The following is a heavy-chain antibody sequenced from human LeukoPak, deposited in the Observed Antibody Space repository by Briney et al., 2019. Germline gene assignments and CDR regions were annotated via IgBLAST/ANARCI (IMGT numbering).Heavy chain of an antibody. CDR3: ARDTVLYGMDV. CDR2: IYHSGST. V-gene: IGHV4-30-2*01. Sequence: PSQTLSLTCAVSGGSISSAGYSWSWIRQPPGKGLEWIGYIYHSGSTYYNPSLKSRVTISVDRSKNQFSLKLSSVTAADTAVYYCARDTVLYGMDVWGQGTTVTVSS. CDR1: GGSISSAGYS. D-gene: IGHD4-17*01. J-gene: IGHJ6*02.